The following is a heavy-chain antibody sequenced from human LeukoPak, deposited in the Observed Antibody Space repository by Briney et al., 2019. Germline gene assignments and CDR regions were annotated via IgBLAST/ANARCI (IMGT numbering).Heavy chain of an antibody. J-gene: IGHJ4*02. CDR2: INHSGST. Sequence: PSETLSLTCAVYGGSFSGYYWSWIRQPPGKGLEWIGEINHSGSTNYNPSLKSRVTISVDTSKNQFSLKLSSVTAADTAVYYCAGASRIVVVIASYDYWGQGTLVTVSS. D-gene: IGHD2-21*01. CDR3: AGASRIVVVIASYDY. CDR1: GGSFSGYY. V-gene: IGHV4-34*01.